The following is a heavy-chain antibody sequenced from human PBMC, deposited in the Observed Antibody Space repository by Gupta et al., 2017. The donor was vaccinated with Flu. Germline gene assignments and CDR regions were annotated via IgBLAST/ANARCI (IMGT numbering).Heavy chain of an antibody. CDR3: VHKSYSDNLGLLEGPIDY. V-gene: IGHV2-5*04. Sequence: QITLKESGPTLVKPTLTLTLTCTFSGFSLNNAVVNVGWIRQPPGQALEWLALIYWNDDKRYSPSLESRLTITNDTSKNRVVHTMTNMDRVDTGTDYCVHKSYSDNLGLLEGPIDYWGQGTLVTVSA. CDR1: GFSLNNAVVN. CDR2: IYWNDDK. J-gene: IGHJ4*02. D-gene: IGHD3-3*01.